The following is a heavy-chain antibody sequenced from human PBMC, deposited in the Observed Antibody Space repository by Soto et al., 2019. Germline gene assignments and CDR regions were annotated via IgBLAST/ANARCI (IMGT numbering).Heavy chain of an antibody. V-gene: IGHV1-46*01. CDR3: ARDAYCSGGSCPGPY. CDR1: GYTFTSYY. CDR2: INPSGGST. J-gene: IGHJ4*02. Sequence: ASVNVSCKASGYTFTSYYMHWVRQAPGQGLELMGIINPSGGSTSYAQKFQGRVTMTRXXXXXXVXMXLXXXXSEXTAVYXCARDAYCSGGSCPGPYWGQGTLVTVSS. D-gene: IGHD2-15*01.